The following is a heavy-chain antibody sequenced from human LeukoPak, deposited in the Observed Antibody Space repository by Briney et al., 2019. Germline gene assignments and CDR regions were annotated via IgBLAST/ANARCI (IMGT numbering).Heavy chain of an antibody. J-gene: IGHJ4*02. CDR2: IYTSGST. CDR1: GGSISSSSYY. V-gene: IGHV4-61*02. CDR3: ARKDYYGSGSYDY. Sequence: SETLSLTCTVSGGSISSSSYYWSWIRQPAGKGLEWIGRIYTSGSTNYNPSLKSRVTISVDTSKNQFSLKLSSVTAADTAVYYCARKDYYGSGSYDYWGQGTLVTVSS. D-gene: IGHD3-10*01.